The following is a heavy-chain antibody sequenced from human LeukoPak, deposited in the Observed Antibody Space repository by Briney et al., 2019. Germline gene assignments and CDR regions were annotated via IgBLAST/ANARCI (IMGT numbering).Heavy chain of an antibody. D-gene: IGHD6-13*01. CDR3: ARAYSSSWYLLWYFDY. CDR1: GGSNSSGSYY. CDR2: IYTSGST. Sequence: PSETLSLTCTVSGGSNSSGSYYWSWIRQPAGKGLEWIGRIYTSGSTNYNPSLKSRVTISVDTSKNQFSLKLSSVTAADTAVYYCARAYSSSWYLLWYFDYWGQGTLVTVSS. V-gene: IGHV4-61*02. J-gene: IGHJ4*02.